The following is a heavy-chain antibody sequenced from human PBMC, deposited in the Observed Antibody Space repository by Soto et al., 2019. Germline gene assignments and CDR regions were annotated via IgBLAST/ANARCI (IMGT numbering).Heavy chain of an antibody. CDR2: ISAYNGNT. V-gene: IGHV1-18*01. CDR1: GYTFTSYG. D-gene: IGHD1-26*01. CDR3: ARDRGGSYYSGDYGMDV. J-gene: IGHJ6*02. Sequence: ASVKVSCKASGYTFTSYGISCVLQSPLQWLEWMGWISAYNGNTNYAQKLQGRVTMTTDTSTSTAYMELRSLRSDDTAVYYCARDRGGSYYSGDYGMDVWGQGTTVTVSS.